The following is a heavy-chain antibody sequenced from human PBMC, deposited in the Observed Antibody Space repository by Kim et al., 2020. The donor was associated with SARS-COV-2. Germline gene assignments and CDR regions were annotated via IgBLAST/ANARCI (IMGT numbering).Heavy chain of an antibody. V-gene: IGHV4-34*01. Sequence: SETLSLTCAVYGGSFSGYYWSWIRQPPGKGLEWIGEINHSGSTNYNPSLKSRVTISVDTSKNQFSLKLSSVTAADTAVYYCASGEPGYSYGIDYWGQGTLVTVSS. D-gene: IGHD5-18*01. CDR1: GGSFSGYY. CDR3: ASGEPGYSYGIDY. J-gene: IGHJ4*02. CDR2: INHSGST.